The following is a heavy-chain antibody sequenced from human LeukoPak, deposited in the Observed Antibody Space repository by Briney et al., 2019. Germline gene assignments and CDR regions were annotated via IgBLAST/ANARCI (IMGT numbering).Heavy chain of an antibody. Sequence: EASVKVSCKASGGTFSSYAISWVRQAPGQGLEWMGWISAYNANTNYAQKFQGRVTMTTDTSTSTAYMELRSLRSDDTAVYYCARGADSYGSPEYDYWGQGTLVTVSS. CDR2: ISAYNANT. J-gene: IGHJ4*02. CDR1: GGTFSSYA. V-gene: IGHV1-18*01. D-gene: IGHD5-18*01. CDR3: ARGADSYGSPEYDY.